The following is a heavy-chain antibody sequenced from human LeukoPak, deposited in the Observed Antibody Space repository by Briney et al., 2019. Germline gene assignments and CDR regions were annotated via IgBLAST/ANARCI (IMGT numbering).Heavy chain of an antibody. J-gene: IGHJ5*02. CDR1: GFTFSGSA. D-gene: IGHD3-22*01. CDR2: IRSKADSYAT. Sequence: GGSPRLSCAASGFTFSGSAMHWVRQASGKGLEWVGRIRSKADSYATAYAASVKGRFTISRDDSKNTAYLQMNSLKTEDTAVYYCTRPMDYYDSSGYYFEWFDPWGQGTLVTVSS. CDR3: TRPMDYYDSSGYYFEWFDP. V-gene: IGHV3-73*01.